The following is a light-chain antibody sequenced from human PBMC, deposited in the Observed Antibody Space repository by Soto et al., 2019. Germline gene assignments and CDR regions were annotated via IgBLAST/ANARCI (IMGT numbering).Light chain of an antibody. Sequence: EIVLTQSPDTLSLSPGESATLFCGASQTVSSSYLAWYQQKPGQAPRLLMSATSKRATGIPDRFSGSGSGTEFTLTISGLEAEDFALYYCQQYNNWPPWTFGQGTKVEMK. CDR1: QTVSSSY. CDR2: ATS. V-gene: IGKV3D-20*02. CDR3: QQYNNWPPWT. J-gene: IGKJ1*01.